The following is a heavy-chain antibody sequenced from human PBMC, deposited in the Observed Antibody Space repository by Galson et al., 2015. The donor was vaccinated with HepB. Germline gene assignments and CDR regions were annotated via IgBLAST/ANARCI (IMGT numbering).Heavy chain of an antibody. CDR1: GYTFSNYA. CDR2: INTNTGNP. J-gene: IGHJ6*03. Sequence: SVKVSCKASGYTFSNYAMNWVRQAPGQGLEWMGWINTNTGNPTYAQGFTGRFVFSLDTSVTTAYLQISSLKAEDTAVYYCARTGIAAASRTVTNYYYYYMDVWGRGTTVTVSS. CDR3: ARTGIAAASRTVTNYYYYYMDV. V-gene: IGHV7-4-1*02. D-gene: IGHD6-13*01.